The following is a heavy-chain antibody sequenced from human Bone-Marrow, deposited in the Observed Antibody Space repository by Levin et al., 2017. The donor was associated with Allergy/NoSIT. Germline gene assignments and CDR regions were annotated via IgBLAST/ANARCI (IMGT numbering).Heavy chain of an antibody. CDR1: GFTFSSYA. CDR3: ARDVQGLRYFDCLYMDV. J-gene: IGHJ6*03. CDR2: ISYDGSNK. Sequence: AGESLKISCAASGFTFSSYAMHWVRQAPGKGLEWVAVISYDGSNKYYADSVKGRFTISRDNSKNTLYLQMNSLRAEDTAVYYCARDVQGLRYFDCLYMDVWGKGTTVTVSS. D-gene: IGHD3-9*01. V-gene: IGHV3-30-3*01.